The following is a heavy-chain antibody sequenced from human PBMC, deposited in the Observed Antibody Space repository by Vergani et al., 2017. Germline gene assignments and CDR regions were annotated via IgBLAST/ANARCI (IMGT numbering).Heavy chain of an antibody. J-gene: IGHJ4*02. V-gene: IGHV3-20*04. D-gene: IGHD3-16*01. CDR3: ALRGWGYAYYFDY. CDR1: GFTFGDYD. CDR2: VKWNGDSS. Sequence: EVQLVESGGGVVRPGGSLRLSCAASGFTFGDYDMNWVRQAPGKGLEWFSHVKWNGDSSIYADSVKGRFTISRDNAKNSLYLQMTSLRAEDTAFYYCALRGWGYAYYFDYWGQGALVTVSS.